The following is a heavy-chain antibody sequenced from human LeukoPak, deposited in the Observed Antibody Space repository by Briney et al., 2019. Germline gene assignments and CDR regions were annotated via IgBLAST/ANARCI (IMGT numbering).Heavy chain of an antibody. D-gene: IGHD1-26*01. J-gene: IGHJ6*03. CDR2: ITSSSNYI. V-gene: IGHV3-11*06. CDR1: GFTFSDYY. Sequence: GGSLRLSCADSGFTFSDYYMSWIRQAPGKGLEWVSSITSSSNYIFYADSVKGRFTISRDNAKNSPYLQMNSLRGEDTAVYYCARDPYSGMYSAYYYYYMDVWGKGTTVTVSS. CDR3: ARDPYSGMYSAYYYYYMDV.